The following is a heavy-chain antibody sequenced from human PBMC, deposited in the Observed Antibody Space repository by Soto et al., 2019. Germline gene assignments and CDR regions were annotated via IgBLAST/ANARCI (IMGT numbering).Heavy chain of an antibody. J-gene: IGHJ4*02. CDR1: GGSISSYY. Sequence: SETLSLTCTVSGGSISSYYWSWIRQPPGKGLEWIGYIYYSGSTNYNPSLKSRVTISVDTSKNQFFLKLSSVTASDTAVYYCARSLGSRILYFDYWGQGTLVTVSS. CDR3: ARSLGSRILYFDY. V-gene: IGHV4-59*01. CDR2: IYYSGST. D-gene: IGHD6-13*01.